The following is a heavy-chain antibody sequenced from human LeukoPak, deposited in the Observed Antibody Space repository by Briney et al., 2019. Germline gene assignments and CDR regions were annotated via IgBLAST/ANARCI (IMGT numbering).Heavy chain of an antibody. CDR3: AKDIGDSSGQIPLGAFDI. J-gene: IGHJ3*02. Sequence: PGGSLRLSCGASGFTFSSHWMTWVRQAPGEGLEFVANIKQDGSEINYADSVKGRFTVSRDNAKSSLYLQMNSLRAEDTALYYCAKDIGDSSGQIPLGAFDIWGQGTMVTVSS. V-gene: IGHV3-7*03. CDR2: IKQDGSEI. CDR1: GFTFSSHW. D-gene: IGHD6-19*01.